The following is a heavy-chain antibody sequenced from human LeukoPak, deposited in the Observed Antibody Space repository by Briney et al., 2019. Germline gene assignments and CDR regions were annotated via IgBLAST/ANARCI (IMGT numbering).Heavy chain of an antibody. V-gene: IGHV1-69*05. CDR3: AREFGAHVGAYDG. Sequence: SVKVSCKASGGTFSSYAISWVRRAPGQGLEWMGGIIPIFGTANYAQKFQGRVTITTDASTSTAYMELSSLRSEDTAVYYCAREFGAHVGAYDGWGQGTLVTVSS. D-gene: IGHD1-26*01. CDR2: IIPIFGTA. J-gene: IGHJ4*02. CDR1: GGTFSSYA.